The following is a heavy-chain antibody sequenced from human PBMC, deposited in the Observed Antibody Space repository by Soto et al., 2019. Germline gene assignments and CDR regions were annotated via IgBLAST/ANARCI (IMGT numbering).Heavy chain of an antibody. CDR1: GYTFTSYY. CDR2: INPSGGST. J-gene: IGHJ4*02. V-gene: IGHV1-46*03. Sequence: ASVKVPCKASGYTFTSYYMHWVRQAPGQGLEWMGIINPSGGSTSYAQKFQGRVTMTRDTSTSTVYMELGSLRSKDTAVYYCARGSPYGVVDYWGQGTLVTVSS. CDR3: ARGSPYGVVDY. D-gene: IGHD4-17*01.